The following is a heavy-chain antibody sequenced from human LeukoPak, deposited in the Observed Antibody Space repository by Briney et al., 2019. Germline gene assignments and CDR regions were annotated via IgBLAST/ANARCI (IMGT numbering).Heavy chain of an antibody. D-gene: IGHD6-13*01. J-gene: IGHJ5*02. CDR3: ARAGIYSSSNWFDP. V-gene: IGHV4-34*01. CDR2: INHSGST. CDR1: GGSFSGYY. Sequence: SETLSLTCAVYGGSFSGYYWSWIRQPPGKRLEWIGEINHSGSTNYNPSLKSRVTISVDTSKNQFSLKLSSVTAADTAVYYCARAGIYSSSNWFDPWGQGTLVTVSS.